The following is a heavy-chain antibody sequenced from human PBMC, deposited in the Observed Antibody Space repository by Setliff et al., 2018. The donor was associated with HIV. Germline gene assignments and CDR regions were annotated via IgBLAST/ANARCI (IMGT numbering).Heavy chain of an antibody. CDR1: GYTFTTYG. J-gene: IGHJ4*02. V-gene: IGHV1-18*01. CDR2: ISTYSDET. CDR3: ARDASTGWRTMGFDY. D-gene: IGHD6-19*01. Sequence: ASVKVSCKPSGYTFTTYGLSWVRQAPGQGLEWVGWISTYSDETSYSQNHQGRLTMTTDTSTGTAYMELSSLRTDDPAVYYSARDASTGWRTMGFDYWGQGTLVTVSS.